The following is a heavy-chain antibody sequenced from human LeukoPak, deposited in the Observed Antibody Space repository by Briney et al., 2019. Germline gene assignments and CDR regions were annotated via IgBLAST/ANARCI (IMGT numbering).Heavy chain of an antibody. CDR2: IYHSGST. CDR3: AREQQPPGFDL. D-gene: IGHD6-13*01. Sequence: RPSETLSLTCAVSGGSISRSNWWSWVRQSPGKGLEWIGEIYHSGSTNYNPSLKSRVTISVDKSKNQFSLKLSSVTAADTAVYYCAREQQPPGFDLWGRGTLVTVSS. CDR1: GGSISRSNW. J-gene: IGHJ2*01. V-gene: IGHV4-4*02.